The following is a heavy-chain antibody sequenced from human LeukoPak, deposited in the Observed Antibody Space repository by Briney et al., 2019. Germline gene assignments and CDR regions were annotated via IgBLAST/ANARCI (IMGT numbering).Heavy chain of an antibody. CDR3: AKDRTQQIAKFDY. Sequence: GGSLRLSCAASGFTFSSYGMSWVRQAPGKGLEWVTAISGSGGSTYYAGSVKGRFTISRDNSKNTLFLQMNSLRAEDTAVYYCAKDRTQQIAKFDYWGQGTLVTVYS. CDR1: GFTFSSYG. V-gene: IGHV3-23*01. CDR2: ISGSGGST. J-gene: IGHJ4*02. D-gene: IGHD6-13*01.